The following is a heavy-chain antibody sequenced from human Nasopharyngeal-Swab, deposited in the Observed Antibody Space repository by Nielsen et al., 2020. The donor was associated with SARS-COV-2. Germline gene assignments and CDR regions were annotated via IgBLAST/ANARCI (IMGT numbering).Heavy chain of an antibody. Sequence: WIRQPPGKGLEWIGYIYYSGSTYSNPSPKSRVTISVDTSKNQFSLKLSSVTAADTAVYYCARYSLWLPVNWFDPWGQGTLVTASS. CDR2: IYYSGST. J-gene: IGHJ5*02. V-gene: IGHV4-30-4*01. CDR3: ARYSLWLPVNWFDP. D-gene: IGHD5-18*01.